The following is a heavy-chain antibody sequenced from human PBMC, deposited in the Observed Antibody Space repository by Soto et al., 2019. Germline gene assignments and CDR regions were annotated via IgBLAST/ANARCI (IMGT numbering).Heavy chain of an antibody. J-gene: IGHJ4*02. D-gene: IGHD3-3*01. CDR2: IYYSGST. CDR3: ARVGTIFGVVLDY. CDR1: GGSISSYY. Sequence: PSETLSLTCTVSGGSISSYYWSWIRQPPGKGLEWIGYIYYSGSTNYNPSLKSRVTISVDTSKNQFSLKLSSVTAADTAVYYCARVGTIFGVVLDYWGQGTLVTVSS. V-gene: IGHV4-59*12.